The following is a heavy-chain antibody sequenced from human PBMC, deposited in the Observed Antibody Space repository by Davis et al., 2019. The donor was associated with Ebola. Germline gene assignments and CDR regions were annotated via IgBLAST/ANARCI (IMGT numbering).Heavy chain of an antibody. CDR3: AKDLGTSGVFDA. CDR2: IQYDGSNK. D-gene: IGHD1-7*01. J-gene: IGHJ3*01. V-gene: IGHV3-30*02. CDR1: GFTFSSYG. Sequence: GESLKISCAASGFTFSSYGIHWVRQAPGKGLEWVAFIQYDGSNKYYADSVKGRFTISRDNSKNTLYLQMNSLRAEDTAVYYCAKDLGTSGVFDAWGQGTVVTVSA.